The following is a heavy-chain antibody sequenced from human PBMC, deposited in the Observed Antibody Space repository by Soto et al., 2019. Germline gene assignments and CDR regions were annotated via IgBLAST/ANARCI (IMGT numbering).Heavy chain of an antibody. CDR3: ATSHDTSGYYFFDY. CDR1: ALPFYSNA. Sequence: GGFMRRSCVVSALPFYSNAMHLVRQDPGKGLEWVTVISHDGSDKYYADSVKGRFTISRDNSKSTLYLQMNSLRPDDTAVYYCATSHDTSGYYFFDYWGQGNLVTVSA. D-gene: IGHD3-22*01. V-gene: IGHV3-30*04. CDR2: ISHDGSDK. J-gene: IGHJ4*02.